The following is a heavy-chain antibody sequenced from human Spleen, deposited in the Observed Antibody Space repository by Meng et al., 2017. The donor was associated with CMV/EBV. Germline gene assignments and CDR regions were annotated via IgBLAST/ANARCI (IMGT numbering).Heavy chain of an antibody. D-gene: IGHD4-17*01. J-gene: IGHJ6*02. CDR2: IRSKAYGGTT. CDR3: ARDRGDYVGYYYYYDMDV. CDR1: GFTFGDYA. V-gene: IGHV3-49*04. Sequence: GESLKISCTASGFTFGDYAMSWVRQAPGKGLEWVGFIRSKAYGGTTEYAASVKGRFTISRDESKSIAYLQMNSLKTEDTAVYYCARDRGDYVGYYYYYDMDVWGQGTTVTVSS.